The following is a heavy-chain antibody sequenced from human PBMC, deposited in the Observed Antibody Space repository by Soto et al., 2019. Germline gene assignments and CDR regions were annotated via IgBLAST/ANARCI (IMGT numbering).Heavy chain of an antibody. D-gene: IGHD4-17*01. Sequence: QVQLQESGPGLVKPSQTLSLTCTVSGGSISSGGYYWSWIRQHPGKGLEWIGYIYYSGSTYYNPSLKSRVTISVDTSKNQFSLKLNSVTAADTAVYYCARDRDYGDYVYAFDIWGQGTMVTVSS. CDR2: IYYSGST. V-gene: IGHV4-31*03. CDR3: ARDRDYGDYVYAFDI. CDR1: GGSISSGGYY. J-gene: IGHJ3*02.